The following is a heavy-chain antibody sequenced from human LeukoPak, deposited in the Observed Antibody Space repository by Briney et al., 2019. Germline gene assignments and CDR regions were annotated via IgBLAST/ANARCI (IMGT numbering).Heavy chain of an antibody. CDR1: GGSFSGYY. J-gene: IGHJ4*02. CDR2: INHSGST. V-gene: IGHV4-34*01. D-gene: IGHD5-24*01. Sequence: SETLSLTCAVYGGSFSGYYWSWIRQPPGKGLEWIGEINHSGSTNYNPSLKSRVTISVDTSKNQFSLNLSSVTAADTAVYYCARRGFGDGYNVWGQGTLVTVSS. CDR3: ARRGFGDGYNV.